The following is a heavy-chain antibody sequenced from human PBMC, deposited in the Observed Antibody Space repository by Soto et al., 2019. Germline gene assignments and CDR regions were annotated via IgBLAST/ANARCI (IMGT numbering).Heavy chain of an antibody. J-gene: IGHJ6*02. V-gene: IGHV1-46*01. Sequence: AASVKVSCKASGYTFTSYYMHWVRQAPGQGLEWMGIINPSGGSTSYAQKFQGRVTMTRDTSTSTVYMELSSLRSEDTAVYYCARAHRGGGYSYGYGFYYYYGMDVWGQGTTVTVSS. CDR1: GYTFTSYY. D-gene: IGHD5-18*01. CDR2: INPSGGST. CDR3: ARAHRGGGYSYGYGFYYYYGMDV.